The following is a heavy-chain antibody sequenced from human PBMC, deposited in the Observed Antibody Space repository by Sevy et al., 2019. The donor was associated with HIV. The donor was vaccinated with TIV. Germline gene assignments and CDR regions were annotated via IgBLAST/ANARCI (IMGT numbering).Heavy chain of an antibody. CDR2: ISSSSSYI. J-gene: IGHJ4*02. CDR3: ARERPLGGLDY. D-gene: IGHD3-16*01. CDR1: GFTFSSYS. Sequence: GGSLRLSCAASGFTFSSYSMNWVRQAPGKGLEWVSSISSSSSYIYYADSAKGRFTISRDNAKNSLYLQMNSLRAEDTAVYYCARERPLGGLDYWGQGTLVTVSS. V-gene: IGHV3-21*01.